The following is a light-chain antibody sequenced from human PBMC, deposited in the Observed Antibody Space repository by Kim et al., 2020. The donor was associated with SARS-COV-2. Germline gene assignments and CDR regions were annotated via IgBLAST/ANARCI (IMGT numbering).Light chain of an antibody. Sequence: SASVGDRVPLACRASQFVNTFLAWYQHKPGKAPNLLIYQASSLHIGVPSRFSGSGSGTEFTLPISSLQPDDFATYYCQQYIRFPYTFGQGTKLEI. CDR2: QAS. J-gene: IGKJ2*01. CDR3: QQYIRFPYT. V-gene: IGKV1-5*03. CDR1: QFVNTF.